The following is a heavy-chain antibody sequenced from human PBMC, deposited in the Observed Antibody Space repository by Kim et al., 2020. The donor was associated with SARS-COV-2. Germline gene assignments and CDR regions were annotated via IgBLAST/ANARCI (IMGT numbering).Heavy chain of an antibody. J-gene: IGHJ4*02. CDR2: ISSSGDDI. Sequence: GGSLRLSCAASGFTFSSYSMSWGRQAPGKGLEWVSSISSSGDDIYYADSVKGRFTFSRDNTKNSLYLQMNSLRDEDTALYYCLRLLNGYFDYWGQGVPVTVSS. CDR1: GFTFSSYS. D-gene: IGHD2-8*01. CDR3: LRLLNGYFDY. V-gene: IGHV3-21*01.